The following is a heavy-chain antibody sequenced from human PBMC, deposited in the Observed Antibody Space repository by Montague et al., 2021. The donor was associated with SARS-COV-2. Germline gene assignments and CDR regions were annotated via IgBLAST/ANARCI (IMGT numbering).Heavy chain of an antibody. D-gene: IGHD3-10*01. J-gene: IGHJ2*01. V-gene: IGHV4-39*01. CDR2: IYYTEST. CDR3: ARLDPTMETTYFDR. Sequence: SETLSLTCTVSSGSISSETYYWGWIRQSPGKGLEWIASIYYTESTYYNPPLRSRVTMSIDTSKNEFSLRLSSVTAADTAVYYCARLDPTMETTYFDRWGRGTLVIVSS. CDR1: SGSISSETYY.